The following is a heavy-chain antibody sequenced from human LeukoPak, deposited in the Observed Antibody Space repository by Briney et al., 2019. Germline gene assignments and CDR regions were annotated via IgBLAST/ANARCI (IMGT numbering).Heavy chain of an antibody. D-gene: IGHD2-21*02. Sequence: PGGSLRLSCAASGFTFDDYGMSWVRQAPGKGLEWVSGINWNGGSTGYADSVKGRFTISRDNAKNSLYLQMNSLRAEGTALYYCARVVGMTYYFDYWGQGTLVTVSS. CDR1: GFTFDDYG. V-gene: IGHV3-20*04. CDR2: INWNGGST. CDR3: ARVVGMTYYFDY. J-gene: IGHJ4*02.